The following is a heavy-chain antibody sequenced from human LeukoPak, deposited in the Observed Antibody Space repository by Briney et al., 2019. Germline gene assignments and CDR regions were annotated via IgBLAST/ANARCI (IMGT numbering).Heavy chain of an antibody. J-gene: IGHJ4*02. D-gene: IGHD3-10*01. CDR3: ARVLGSGPYLYYFDY. Sequence: GESLKISCKGSGYSFPTYWIACVRQMPGKGLEWMGIIYPGDSDTKYSPSFQGQVTISADKSIDTAYLQWSALKASDTAMYFCARVLGSGPYLYYFDYWGQGTLVTVSS. CDR2: IYPGDSDT. CDR1: GYSFPTYW. V-gene: IGHV5-51*01.